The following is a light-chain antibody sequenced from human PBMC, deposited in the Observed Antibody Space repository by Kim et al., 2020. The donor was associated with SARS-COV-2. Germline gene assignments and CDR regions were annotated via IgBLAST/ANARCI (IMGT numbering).Light chain of an antibody. CDR3: QQYGSSPQT. CDR1: QSISSTY. CDR2: GAS. J-gene: IGKJ5*01. V-gene: IGKV3-20*01. Sequence: ETVLTQSPGPLSLSPGERATLSCRASQSISSTYLAWYQQKPGQAPRLLIYGASSRATGIPDRFSGSGSGTDFTLTISRLDPEDFAVYYCQQYGSSPQTFGQGTRLEIK.